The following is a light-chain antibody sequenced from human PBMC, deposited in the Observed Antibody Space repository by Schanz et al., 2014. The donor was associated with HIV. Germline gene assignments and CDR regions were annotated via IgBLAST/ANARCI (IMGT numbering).Light chain of an antibody. Sequence: EIVLPQSPGTLSLSPGDRATLSCRASQSVTSNYLAWYQQKPGQAPRLLIYGASSRATGIPDRFSGSGSGTDFTLTISRLEPEDFAVYYCQQCSNSPLTFGGGTKVEI. CDR3: QQCSNSPLT. V-gene: IGKV3-20*01. J-gene: IGKJ4*01. CDR2: GAS. CDR1: QSVTSNY.